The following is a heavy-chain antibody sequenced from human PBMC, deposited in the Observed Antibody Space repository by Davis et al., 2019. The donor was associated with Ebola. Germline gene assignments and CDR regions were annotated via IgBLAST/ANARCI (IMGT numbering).Heavy chain of an antibody. CDR1: GFTFSSYW. Sequence: GGSLRLSCAASGFTFSSYWMSWVRQAPGKGLEWVANIKQDGSEKYYVDSVKGRFTISRDNAKNSLYLQMNSLRTEDTALYYCAKEVVVPAAIFGDYYYYGMDVWGQGTTVTVSS. CDR2: IKQDGSEK. J-gene: IGHJ6*02. CDR3: AKEVVVPAAIFGDYYYYGMDV. D-gene: IGHD2-2*02. V-gene: IGHV3-7*03.